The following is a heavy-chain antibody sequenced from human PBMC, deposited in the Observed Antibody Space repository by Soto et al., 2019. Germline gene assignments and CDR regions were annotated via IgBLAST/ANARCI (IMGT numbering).Heavy chain of an antibody. Sequence: QVQLVQSGAEVKKPGASVKVSCKASGYTFTSYVSSWVRQAPGQGLEWMGWISDYNGNTNYAQKLQGRVTMTTDTSTSTAYMELSSLRSDDTAVYYCSRTPIFGVVTPFDCWGQGTLVTVSS. CDR1: GYTFTSYV. CDR2: ISDYNGNT. J-gene: IGHJ4*02. V-gene: IGHV1-18*01. D-gene: IGHD3-3*01. CDR3: SRTPIFGVVTPFDC.